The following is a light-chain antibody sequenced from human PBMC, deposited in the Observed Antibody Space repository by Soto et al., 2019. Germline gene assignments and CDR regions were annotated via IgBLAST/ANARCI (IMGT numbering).Light chain of an antibody. J-gene: IGKJ4*01. Sequence: EIVMTQSPATLSVSPGERATLSCRASQSVSSNLAWYHQKPGQAPRLLIYGASTRATGIPARFSGSGSGTEFTLTLSSLQSEDFAVYYCQQYNNWPLTFCGGTKVEIK. CDR3: QQYNNWPLT. CDR2: GAS. CDR1: QSVSSN. V-gene: IGKV3-15*01.